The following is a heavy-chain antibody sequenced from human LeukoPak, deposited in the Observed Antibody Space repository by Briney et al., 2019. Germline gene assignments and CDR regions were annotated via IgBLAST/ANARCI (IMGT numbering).Heavy chain of an antibody. V-gene: IGHV1-69*04. CDR1: GGTFSSSA. CDR3: ARDRCSGGSCYSHYGMDV. J-gene: IGHJ6*02. CDR2: IIPILGIA. Sequence: GPSVKVSCKASGGTFSSSAISWVRQAPGQGLEWMGRIIPILGIANYAQKFQGRVTITADKSTSTAYMELSSLRSEDTAVYYCARDRCSGGSCYSHYGMDVWGQGTTVTVSS. D-gene: IGHD2-15*01.